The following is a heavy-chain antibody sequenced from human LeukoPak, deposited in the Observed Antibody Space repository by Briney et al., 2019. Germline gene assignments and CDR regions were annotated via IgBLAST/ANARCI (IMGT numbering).Heavy chain of an antibody. J-gene: IGHJ4*02. CDR3: ARAGSFRLTTTL. CDR2: ISYSGST. V-gene: IGHV4-59*01. CDR1: GGYISPYY. Sequence: SETLSLTCAVSGGYISPYYWMWIRQPPGKGLEWIGYISYSGSTSFNPSLKSRVTISLDTSTNRVSLKLSSVTAADTALYYCARAGSFRLTTTLWGQGTLVTVSS. D-gene: IGHD4-17*01.